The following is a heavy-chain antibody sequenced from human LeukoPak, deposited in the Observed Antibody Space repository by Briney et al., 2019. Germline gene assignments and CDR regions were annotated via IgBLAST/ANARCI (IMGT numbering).Heavy chain of an antibody. CDR3: ARGGGKVYCGSTSCYIYYYGMDV. CDR2: INHSGST. CDR1: GGSFSGYY. V-gene: IGHV4-34*01. D-gene: IGHD2-2*02. Sequence: NPSETLSLTCAVYGGSFSGYYWSWIRQPPGKGLEWIGEINHSGSTNYNPSLKSRVTISVDTSKNQFSLKLSSVTAADTAVYYCARGGGKVYCGSTSCYIYYYGMDVWGQGTTVTVSS. J-gene: IGHJ6*02.